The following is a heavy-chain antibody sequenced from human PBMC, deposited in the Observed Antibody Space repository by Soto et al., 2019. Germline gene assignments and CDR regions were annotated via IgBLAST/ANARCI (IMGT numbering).Heavy chain of an antibody. D-gene: IGHD6-19*01. CDR3: ARHHRCSVSCETDF. Sequence: GESLKISCKGFGYSFTSYWIGWVRQMPGKGLEWMGIIYPADSDTRYSPSFQGQVTISVDKSSSTAYLQWSSLKASHTAVYYCARHHRCSVSCETDFWGQGTLVTVSS. J-gene: IGHJ4*02. V-gene: IGHV5-51*01. CDR2: IYPADSDT. CDR1: GYSFTSYW.